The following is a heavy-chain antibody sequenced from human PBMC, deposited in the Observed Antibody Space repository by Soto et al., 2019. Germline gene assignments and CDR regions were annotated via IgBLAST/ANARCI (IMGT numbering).Heavy chain of an antibody. CDR1: GFTFSSYG. Sequence: QVQLVESGGGVVQPGRSLRLSCAASGFTFSSYGMHWVRQAPGKGLEWVAVIWYDGSNKYYADSVKGRFTISRDNSKNTLYLQMNSLRAEDTAVYYRARGTVHFDYWCQGTLGTVSS. D-gene: IGHD1-1*01. V-gene: IGHV3-33*01. J-gene: IGHJ4*02. CDR2: IWYDGSNK. CDR3: ARGTVHFDY.